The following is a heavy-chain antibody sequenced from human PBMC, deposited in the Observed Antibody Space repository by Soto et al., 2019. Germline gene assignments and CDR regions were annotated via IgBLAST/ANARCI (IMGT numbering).Heavy chain of an antibody. D-gene: IGHD2-15*01. V-gene: IGHV3-48*03. J-gene: IGHJ5*02. CDR1: GFIFGDYE. Sequence: PGGSLRLSCAGFGFIFGDYEMNWVRQAPGKGLEWVSYISSRGSTKYYADSVKGRFTISRDNAKNSLYLQMNSLRDEDTAVYYCATIEIYCGGGSCYSTSWGQGTPVTVSS. CDR2: ISSRGSTK. CDR3: ATIEIYCGGGSCYSTS.